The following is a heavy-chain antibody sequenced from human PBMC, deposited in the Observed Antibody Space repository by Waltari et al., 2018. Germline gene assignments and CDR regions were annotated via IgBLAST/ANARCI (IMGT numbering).Heavy chain of an antibody. D-gene: IGHD1-20*01. J-gene: IGHJ4*02. V-gene: IGHV1-24*01. CDR1: GHPPTELS. CDR2: FDPETGET. Sequence: QVHLVQSGAEVKKPGAPVKVSCKVSGHPPTELSMHWVRQAPGEGLEWMGGFDPETGETIYAQKFQGRVTMTEDTSTDTAYMELSSLTSEDTAVYFCATGIIGTTDYWGQGTLVIVSS. CDR3: ATGIIGTTDY.